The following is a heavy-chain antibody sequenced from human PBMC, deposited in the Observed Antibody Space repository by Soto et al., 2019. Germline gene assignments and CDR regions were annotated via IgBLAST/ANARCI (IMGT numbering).Heavy chain of an antibody. J-gene: IGHJ4*02. CDR1: GFTFSSYS. CDR2: ISSSSSYI. D-gene: IGHD6-13*01. V-gene: IGHV3-21*01. CDR3: AREGIAAALDY. Sequence: EVQLVESGGGLVKPGGSLRLSCAASGFTFSSYSMTWVRQAPGKGLEWVSSISSSSSYIYYADSVKGRFTISRDIAKNSLYLQVNSLRAEDTAVYYCAREGIAAALDYWGQGTLVTVSS.